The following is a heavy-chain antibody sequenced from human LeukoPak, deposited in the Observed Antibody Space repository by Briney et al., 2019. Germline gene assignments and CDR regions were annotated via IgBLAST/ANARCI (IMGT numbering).Heavy chain of an antibody. CDR3: ARVRLRGPGSNWFDP. Sequence: GASVKVSCKASGYTFTGYYMHWVRQAPGQGLEWMGWINPNSGGTNYAQKFQGRVTTTRDTSISTAYMELSRLRSDDTAVYYCARVRLRGPGSNWFDPWGQGTLVTVSS. D-gene: IGHD3-16*01. CDR1: GYTFTGYY. V-gene: IGHV1-2*02. CDR2: INPNSGGT. J-gene: IGHJ5*02.